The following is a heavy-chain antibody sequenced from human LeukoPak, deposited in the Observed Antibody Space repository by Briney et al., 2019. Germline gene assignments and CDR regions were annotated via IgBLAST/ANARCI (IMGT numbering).Heavy chain of an antibody. Sequence: ASAKVSCKVSGYTLTELSMHWVRQAPGKGLEWMGGFDPEDGETIYAQKFQGRVTMTEDTSTDTAYMELSSLRSEDTAVYYCATTRGISPPFDYWGQGTLVTVSS. CDR3: ATTRGISPPFDY. D-gene: IGHD3-16*01. J-gene: IGHJ4*02. CDR1: GYTLTELS. V-gene: IGHV1-24*01. CDR2: FDPEDGET.